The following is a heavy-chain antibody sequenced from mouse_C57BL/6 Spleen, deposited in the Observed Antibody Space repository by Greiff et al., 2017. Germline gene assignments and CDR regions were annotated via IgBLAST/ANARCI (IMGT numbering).Heavy chain of an antibody. Sequence: QVQLQQPGAELVMPGASVKLSCKASGYTFTSYWMHWVKQRPGQGLEWIGEIDPSDSYTNYNQKFKGKSTLTVDKSYSTAYMQLSSLTSEDSAVYYCAGRDGSFPSFAYWGQGTLVTVSA. V-gene: IGHV1-69*01. CDR1: GYTFTSYW. CDR2: IDPSDSYT. D-gene: IGHD1-1*01. J-gene: IGHJ3*01. CDR3: AGRDGSFPSFAY.